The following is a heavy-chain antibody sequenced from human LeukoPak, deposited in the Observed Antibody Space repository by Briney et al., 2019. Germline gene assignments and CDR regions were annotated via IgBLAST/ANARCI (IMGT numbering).Heavy chain of an antibody. CDR3: ARRSDSGSDDGEDYFDY. Sequence: PSETLSLTCTVSGGSIYSTTFYWGWIRQPPGKGLEWIGSMYYDVSTYHNPSLKRRVTISVDTSNNQFSLKLTSATAADTAVYFCARRSDSGSDDGEDYFDYWGQGTLVTVSS. D-gene: IGHD1-26*01. V-gene: IGHV4-39*01. CDR2: MYYDVST. J-gene: IGHJ4*02. CDR1: GGSIYSTTFY.